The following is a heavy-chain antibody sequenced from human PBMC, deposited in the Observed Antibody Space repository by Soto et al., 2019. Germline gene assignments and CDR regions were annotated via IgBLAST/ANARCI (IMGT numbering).Heavy chain of an antibody. D-gene: IGHD3-3*01. J-gene: IGHJ6*02. Sequence: SVKVSCKASGFTFTSSAVQWVRQARGQRLEWIGWIVVGSGNTNYAQKFQERVTITRDMSASTAYMELSSLRSEDTAVYYCAADPTIYSITIFGVAPGYYGMDVWGQGTTVTVSS. CDR1: GFTFTSSA. CDR2: IVVGSGNT. V-gene: IGHV1-58*01. CDR3: AADPTIYSITIFGVAPGYYGMDV.